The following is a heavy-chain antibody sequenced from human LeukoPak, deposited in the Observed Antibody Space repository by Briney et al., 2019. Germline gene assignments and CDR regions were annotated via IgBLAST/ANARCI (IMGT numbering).Heavy chain of an antibody. V-gene: IGHV5-51*01. Sequence: GESLKISCRASGYSFTNYWIGWVRQMPGKGLEWMGIIYPGDSDTRYSPSFQGQVTISADKSISTAYLQWSSLKASDTAMYYCARLVYGSGSYYNSHFDYWGQGTLVTVSS. CDR3: ARLVYGSGSYYNSHFDY. D-gene: IGHD3-10*01. CDR2: IYPGDSDT. CDR1: GYSFTNYW. J-gene: IGHJ4*02.